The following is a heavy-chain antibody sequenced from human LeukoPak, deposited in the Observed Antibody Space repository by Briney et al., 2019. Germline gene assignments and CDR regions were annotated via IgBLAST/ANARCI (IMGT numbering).Heavy chain of an antibody. CDR3: ARVVGSGGSYYYYMDV. CDR2: IYYSGST. J-gene: IGHJ6*03. D-gene: IGHD1-26*01. Sequence: PSETLSLTCTVSGGSISSYYWSWLRQPPGKGLEWIGYIYYSGSTNYNPSLKSRVTISVDTSKNQFSLKLSSVTAADTAVYYCARVVGSGGSYYYYMDVWGKGTTVTVSS. CDR1: GGSISSYY. V-gene: IGHV4-59*01.